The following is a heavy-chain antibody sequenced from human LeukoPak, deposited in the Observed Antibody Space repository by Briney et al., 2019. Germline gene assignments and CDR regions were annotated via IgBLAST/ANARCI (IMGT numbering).Heavy chain of an antibody. CDR2: VYHSGIT. V-gene: IGHV4-38-2*02. J-gene: IGHJ4*02. D-gene: IGHD5/OR15-5a*01. Sequence: SETLFLTCTVSGYSIRNGYYWGWIRQPPGKGLEGIGSVYHSGITYCNWSLKRRVTISIDTSENHFSLNLASVTAADTAVYYCARVPHAETMSGIVFYYYDYWGQGALVTVSS. CDR1: GYSIRNGYY. CDR3: ARVPHAETMSGIVFYYYDY.